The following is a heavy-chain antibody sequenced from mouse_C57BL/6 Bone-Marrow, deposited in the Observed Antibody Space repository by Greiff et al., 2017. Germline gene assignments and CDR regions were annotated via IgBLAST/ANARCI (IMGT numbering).Heavy chain of an antibody. V-gene: IGHV1-20*01. D-gene: IGHD1-1*01. Sequence: EVQRVESGPELVKPGDSVKISCKASGYSFTGYFMNWVMQSHGKSLEWIGRINPYNGDTFYNQKFKGKATLTVDKSSSTAHLELRSLTSEDSAVYYCARYYGSPRYFDVWGTGTTVTVSS. CDR1: GYSFTGYF. J-gene: IGHJ1*03. CDR3: ARYYGSPRYFDV. CDR2: INPYNGDT.